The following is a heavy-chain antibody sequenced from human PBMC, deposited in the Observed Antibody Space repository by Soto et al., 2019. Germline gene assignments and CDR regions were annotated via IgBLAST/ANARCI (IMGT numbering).Heavy chain of an antibody. CDR3: AKATGYCYSSSCRDYYYYYGMDV. V-gene: IGHV3-30*18. D-gene: IGHD2-2*01. CDR1: GFTFSTYG. CDR2: ISYDGSNK. Sequence: HPGGSLRLSCAASGFTFSTYGMHWVRQAPGKGLEWVAVISYDGSNKYYADSVKGRFTISRDNSKNTLYLQMNSLRAEDTAVYYCAKATGYCYSSSCRDYYYYYGMDVWGQGTTVTVSS. J-gene: IGHJ6*02.